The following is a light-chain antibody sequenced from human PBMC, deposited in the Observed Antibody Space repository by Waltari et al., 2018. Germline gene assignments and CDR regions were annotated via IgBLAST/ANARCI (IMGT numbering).Light chain of an antibody. CDR1: SSDVGGYNY. J-gene: IGLJ3*02. V-gene: IGLV2-8*01. CDR3: SSYAGSNNLKV. Sequence: QSALTQPPSASGSPGQSVTISCTGTSSDVGGYNYVSWYQQHTGKAPKLMIYEVSKRPSGVPDPLPGSKSGNTASLTVSGLQAEDEADYYCSSYAGSNNLKVFGGGTKLTVL. CDR2: EVS.